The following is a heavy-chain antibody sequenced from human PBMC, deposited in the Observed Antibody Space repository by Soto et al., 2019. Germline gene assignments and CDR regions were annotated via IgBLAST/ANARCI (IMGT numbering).Heavy chain of an antibody. CDR3: ARDLGFGEFDY. J-gene: IGHJ4*02. Sequence: QVQLQESGPGLVKPSETLSLTCTVSGGSVSSGSYYWSWIRQPPGKGLEWIGYIYYSGSTNYNPSLKSRFTISVDTSKNQFSLKLSSVTAADTAVYYCARDLGFGEFDYWGQGTLVTVSS. D-gene: IGHD3-10*01. CDR1: GGSVSSGSYY. V-gene: IGHV4-61*01. CDR2: IYYSGST.